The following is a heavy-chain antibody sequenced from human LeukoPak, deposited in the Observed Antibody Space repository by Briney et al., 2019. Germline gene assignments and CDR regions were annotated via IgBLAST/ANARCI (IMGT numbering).Heavy chain of an antibody. CDR1: GGSISSYY. CDR3: ARSHSVWTSFDY. Sequence: KTSETLSLTCTVSGGSISSYYWSWIRQPPGKGLEWIGYIYYSGSTNYNPSLKGRVTISVDTSKNQFSLKLSSVTAADTAVYYCARSHSVWTSFDYWGQGTLVTVSS. J-gene: IGHJ4*02. V-gene: IGHV4-59*01. CDR2: IYYSGST. D-gene: IGHD3/OR15-3a*01.